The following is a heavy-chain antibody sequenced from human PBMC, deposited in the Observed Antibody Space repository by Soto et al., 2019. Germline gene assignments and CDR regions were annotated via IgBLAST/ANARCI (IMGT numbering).Heavy chain of an antibody. Sequence: PSETLSLTCTVSGGSINSGDYYWTWVRHPPGKGLEWIGNIFHSGSTYYTPSLQSRVTTSLDTSKNHFSLKLSSVTPADTAVYYCARDRYYGSGTYYNFYSGMDAWGQGTTVTVS. CDR1: GGSINSGDYY. D-gene: IGHD3-10*01. CDR3: ARDRYYGSGTYYNFYSGMDA. J-gene: IGHJ6*02. V-gene: IGHV4-30-4*01. CDR2: IFHSGST.